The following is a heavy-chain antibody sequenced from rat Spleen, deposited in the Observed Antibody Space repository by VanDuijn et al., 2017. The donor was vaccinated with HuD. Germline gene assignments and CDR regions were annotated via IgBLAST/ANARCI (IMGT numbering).Heavy chain of an antibody. CDR1: GFTFSDYN. Sequence: EVQLVESGGGLVQPGRSLKLSCAASGFTFSDYNMAWVRQAPKKGLEWVAAITYDGSSTYYRDSMKGRFTISRDNARSTLYLQMNSLRSEDTATYYCTRGLSMSSTNYYYALFAYWGQGTLVTVSS. J-gene: IGHJ3*01. CDR3: TRGLSMSSTNYYYALFAY. D-gene: IGHD1-6*01. CDR2: ITYDGSST. V-gene: IGHV5-7*01.